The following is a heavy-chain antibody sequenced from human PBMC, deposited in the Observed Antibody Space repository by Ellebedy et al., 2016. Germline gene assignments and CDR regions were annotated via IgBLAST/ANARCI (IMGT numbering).Heavy chain of an antibody. CDR3: ARDYSGGYYWFDP. CDR2: IYHSGTT. CDR1: GVSITNYY. Sequence: SETLSLTCTISGVSITNYYWNWIRQSPGKGLEWIGWIYHSGTTNYNPSLQSRVTISVDTSKNQFSLKVNSVTAADTGVYYWARDYSGGYYWFDPWGQGTLVTVSS. V-gene: IGHV4-59*01. D-gene: IGHD1-26*01. J-gene: IGHJ5*02.